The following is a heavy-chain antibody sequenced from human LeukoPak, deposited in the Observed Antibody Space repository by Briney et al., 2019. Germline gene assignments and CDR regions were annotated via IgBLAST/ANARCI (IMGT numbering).Heavy chain of an antibody. CDR2: IYYSGST. J-gene: IGHJ5*02. Sequence: SETLSPTCAVYGGSFSGYYWGWIRQPPGKKLEWIGTIYYSGSTYYNPSLKSRVTISVDTSKNQFSLKLSSVTAADTAVYYCARGYSSNWPGYNWFDPWGQGTLVTVSS. V-gene: IGHV4-34*01. D-gene: IGHD6-13*01. CDR1: GGSFSGYY. CDR3: ARGYSSNWPGYNWFDP.